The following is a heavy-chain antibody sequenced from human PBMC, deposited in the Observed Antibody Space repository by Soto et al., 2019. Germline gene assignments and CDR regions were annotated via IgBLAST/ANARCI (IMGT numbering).Heavy chain of an antibody. V-gene: IGHV3-7*01. Sequence: GGSLRLSCAATGFMNGTSWMCWVRPAPGQGLEWVATIKQDGNEKYYADSVKGRLTGSKDDVKNVLPLQMSSLRDDDTGVYFGVAATLSWCHYDVLGLHGWGQGTTVPVSS. CDR2: IKQDGNEK. J-gene: IGHJ6*02. CDR3: VAATLSWCHYDVLGLHG. D-gene: IGHD6-13*01. CDR1: GFMNGTSW.